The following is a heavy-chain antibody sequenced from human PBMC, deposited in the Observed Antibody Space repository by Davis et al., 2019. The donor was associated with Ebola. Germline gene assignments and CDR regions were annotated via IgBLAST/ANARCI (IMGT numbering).Heavy chain of an antibody. D-gene: IGHD3-22*01. CDR1: GYSFTSYW. CDR3: ARHSVTTMIVVVTYKVGHYYGMDV. J-gene: IGHJ6*02. Sequence: GESLKISCKGSGYSFTSYWISWVRQMPGKGLEWMGRIDPSDSYTNYSPSFQGHVTISADKSISTAYLQWSSLKASDTAMYYCARHSVTTMIVVVTYKVGHYYGMDVWGQGTTVTVSS. CDR2: IDPSDSYT. V-gene: IGHV5-10-1*01.